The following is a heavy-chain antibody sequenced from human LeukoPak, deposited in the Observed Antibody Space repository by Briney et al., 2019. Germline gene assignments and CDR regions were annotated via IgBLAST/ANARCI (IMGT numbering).Heavy chain of an antibody. V-gene: IGHV1-46*01. CDR1: GYTFTSYY. Sequence: ASVKVSCKASGYTFTSYYMHWVRQAPGQGLEWMGIINPSGGSTSYAQKFQGRVTMTRDTSTNTVYMELSSLRSEDTAVYYCARDHRSGQLVYYFDYWGQGTLVTVSS. J-gene: IGHJ4*02. CDR2: INPSGGST. D-gene: IGHD6-13*01. CDR3: ARDHRSGQLVYYFDY.